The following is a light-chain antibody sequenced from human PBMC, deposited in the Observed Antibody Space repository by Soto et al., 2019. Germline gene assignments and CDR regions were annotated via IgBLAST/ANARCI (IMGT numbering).Light chain of an antibody. CDR3: HQYNHWLTWT. CDR2: SAS. J-gene: IGKJ1*01. Sequence: EIVMTQSPATLSVSPGERATLSCRASQSVSSYLAWYQQRPGQAPRLLIYSASTRATGIPARFSGSGSGTEFTLTISSLQSEDFAVYYCHQYNHWLTWTFGQGTKVGI. V-gene: IGKV3-15*01. CDR1: QSVSSY.